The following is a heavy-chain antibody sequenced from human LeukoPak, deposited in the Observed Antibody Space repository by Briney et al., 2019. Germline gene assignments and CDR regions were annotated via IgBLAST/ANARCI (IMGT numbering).Heavy chain of an antibody. CDR2: ISAYNGNT. CDR3: ARDDTTYYYGSGSSFDY. D-gene: IGHD3-10*01. Sequence: ASVKVSCKASGYTFTSYGISWVRQAPGQGLEWMGWISAYNGNTNYAQKLQGRVTMTTDTSTSTAYMELRSLRSDDTAVYYCARDDTTYYYGSGSSFDYWGQGTLVTVSS. V-gene: IGHV1-18*01. J-gene: IGHJ4*02. CDR1: GYTFTSYG.